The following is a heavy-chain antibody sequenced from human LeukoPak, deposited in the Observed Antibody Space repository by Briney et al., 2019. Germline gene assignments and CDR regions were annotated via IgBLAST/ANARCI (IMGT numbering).Heavy chain of an antibody. J-gene: IGHJ5*02. D-gene: IGHD6-13*01. V-gene: IGHV4-39*01. CDR1: GGSISSSSYY. CDR2: IYYSGST. CDR3: ARRCLAAAGQNWFDP. Sequence: PSETLSLTCTVSGGSISSSSYYWGWIRQPPGKGLEWIGSIYYSGSTYYNPSLKSRVTISVDTSKNQFSLKLSSVTAADTAVYYCARRCLAAAGQNWFDPWGQGTLVTVSS.